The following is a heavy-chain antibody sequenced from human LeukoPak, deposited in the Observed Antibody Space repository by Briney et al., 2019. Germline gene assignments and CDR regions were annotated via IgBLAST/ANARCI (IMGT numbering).Heavy chain of an antibody. D-gene: IGHD3-10*01. CDR1: GASISSGGYY. J-gene: IGHJ4*02. Sequence: SETLSLTCTVSGASISSGGYYWSWIRQHPGKGLEWIGYIYYSGGTYYNPSLKSRVTMSADTSKNQFSLKLTSVTAADTAVYYCYGSGFWGQGPLVTVSS. V-gene: IGHV4-31*03. CDR2: IYYSGGT. CDR3: YGSGF.